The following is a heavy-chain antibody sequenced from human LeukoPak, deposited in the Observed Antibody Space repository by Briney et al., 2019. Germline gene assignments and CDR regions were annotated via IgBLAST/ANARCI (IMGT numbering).Heavy chain of an antibody. CDR3: GRRAAAGDGFDP. CDR2: IYYSGST. J-gene: IGHJ5*02. D-gene: IGHD6-13*01. V-gene: IGHV4-39*07. CDR1: GGSISSSSYY. Sequence: SETLSLTCTVSGGSISSSSYYWGWIRQPPGKGLEWIGSIYYSGSTYYNPSLKSRVTISVDTSKNQFSLKLSSVTAADTAVYYCGRRAAAGDGFDPWGQGTLVTVSS.